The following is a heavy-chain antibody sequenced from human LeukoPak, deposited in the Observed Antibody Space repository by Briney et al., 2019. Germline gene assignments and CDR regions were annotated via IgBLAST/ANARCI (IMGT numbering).Heavy chain of an antibody. D-gene: IGHD2-15*01. V-gene: IGHV5-51*01. CDR2: IYPADSDI. J-gene: IGHJ5*02. CDR1: GYSINNYW. Sequence: KRGESLKISCKGSGYSINNYWIGWVRQMPGKGLEWMGIIYPADSDIRYSPSFQGQVTISADKSISTAYLQWSSLKASDTAMYYCARQEYCSGGSCYTWFDPWGQGTLVIVSS. CDR3: ARQEYCSGGSCYTWFDP.